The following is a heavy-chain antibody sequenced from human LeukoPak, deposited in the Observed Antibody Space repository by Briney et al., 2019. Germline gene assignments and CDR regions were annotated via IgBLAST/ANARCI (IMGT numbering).Heavy chain of an antibody. J-gene: IGHJ5*02. Sequence: SETLFLTCAVYGGFFSGYYWSWIRQPPGKGQEWIGEINHSRSTNYNPSLKSRVTISVDTSKNQFSLKLSSVTAADTAVYYCARGGWSSSWYYSFDPWGQGTLVTVSS. CDR2: INHSRST. D-gene: IGHD6-13*01. CDR1: GGFFSGYY. V-gene: IGHV4-34*01. CDR3: ARGGWSSSWYYSFDP.